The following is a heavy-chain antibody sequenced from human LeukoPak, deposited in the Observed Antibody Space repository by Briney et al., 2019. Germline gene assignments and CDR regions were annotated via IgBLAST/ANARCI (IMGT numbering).Heavy chain of an antibody. D-gene: IGHD6-19*01. CDR2: IRYDGSNK. CDR1: GFTFSSYG. CDR3: ARESSVVSGTDY. J-gene: IGHJ4*02. Sequence: GGSLRLSCAASGFTFSSYGMHWVRQAPGKGLEWVAFIRYDGSNKYYADSVKGRFTISRDNSKNTLYLHVNSLRAEDTAVYYCARESSVVSGTDYWGQGTLVTVSS. V-gene: IGHV3-30*02.